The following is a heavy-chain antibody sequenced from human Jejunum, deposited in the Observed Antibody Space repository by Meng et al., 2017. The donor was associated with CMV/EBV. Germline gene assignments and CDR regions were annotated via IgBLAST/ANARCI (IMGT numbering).Heavy chain of an antibody. CDR3: VRSSTTGGFDP. CDR1: GDSVSRTRAA. V-gene: IGHV6-1*01. J-gene: IGHJ5*02. CDR2: TYYRSNWST. D-gene: IGHD7-27*01. Sequence: SGDSVSRTRAAWNWIRQSPSRGLEWLGRTYYRSNWSTDYALSVKSRITISPDTSKNQVSLHLTSLTPEDTAMYYCVRSSTTGGFDPWGQGTLVTVSS.